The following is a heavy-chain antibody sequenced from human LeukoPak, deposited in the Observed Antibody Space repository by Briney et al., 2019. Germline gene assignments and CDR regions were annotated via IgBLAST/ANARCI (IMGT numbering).Heavy chain of an antibody. CDR3: ARGPRPGYCSGGSCEGWFDP. D-gene: IGHD2-15*01. Sequence: ASVKVSCKASGYTFTSYGNSWVRQAPGQGLGWMGWISAYNGNTNHAHKLQGRVTMTTDTSTSTAYMERRSLRSDDTAVYYCARGPRPGYCSGGSCEGWFDPWGQGTLVTVSA. CDR2: ISAYNGNT. CDR1: GYTFTSYG. V-gene: IGHV1-18*04. J-gene: IGHJ5*02.